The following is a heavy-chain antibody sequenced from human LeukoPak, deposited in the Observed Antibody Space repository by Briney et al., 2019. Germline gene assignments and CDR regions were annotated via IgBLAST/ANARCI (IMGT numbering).Heavy chain of an antibody. V-gene: IGHV4-34*01. CDR1: GGSFSAYY. CDR2: INHSGST. CDR3: ARLPLGAFAEFLNFDY. D-gene: IGHD3-10*01. J-gene: IGHJ4*02. Sequence: SETLSLTCGVYGGSFSAYYWSWIRQPPGKGLEWIGDINHSGSTKYNPSLMSRVAISVDSSKNHFSLNLRSVTAADTAVYYCARLPLGAFAEFLNFDYWGQGIPVTVSS.